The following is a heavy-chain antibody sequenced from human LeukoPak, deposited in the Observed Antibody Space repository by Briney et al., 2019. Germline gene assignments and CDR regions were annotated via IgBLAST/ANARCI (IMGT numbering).Heavy chain of an antibody. V-gene: IGHV4-4*07. D-gene: IGHD3-16*01. CDR1: GGSISSYY. CDR2: IHTSGST. CDR3: ARDSGGVTYFSDY. Sequence: PSETLSLTCTVSGGSISSYYWSWIRRPAGKGLEWIGRIHTSGSTNYNPSLKTRVTMSVDTSKNQFSLKVSSVTAADTAVYYCARDSGGVTYFSDYWGQGTLVTVSS. J-gene: IGHJ4*02.